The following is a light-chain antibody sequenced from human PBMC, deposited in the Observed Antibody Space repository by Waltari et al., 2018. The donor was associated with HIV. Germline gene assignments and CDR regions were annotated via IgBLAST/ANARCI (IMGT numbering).Light chain of an antibody. V-gene: IGKV1-9*01. J-gene: IGKJ4*01. Sequence: IQLTQSPTFLSASVGDRVNFTCPASQDISHFLAWYQQKPGKAPKLLIYSASTLRSGVPSRFSGSGSGTQFILSVSSLQSDDFARYYCQQFNSYPLTFGGGTEFEIK. CDR2: SAS. CDR3: QQFNSYPLT. CDR1: QDISHF.